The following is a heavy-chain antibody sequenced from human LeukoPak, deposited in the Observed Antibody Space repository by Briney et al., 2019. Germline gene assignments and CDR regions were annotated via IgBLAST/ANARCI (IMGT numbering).Heavy chain of an antibody. CDR2: ISSSSSTI. V-gene: IGHV3-48*02. Sequence: GGSLRLSCAASGFTFSSYSMNWVRQAPGKGLGWVSYISSSSSTIYYADSVKGRFTISRDNAKNSLYLQMNSLRDEDTAVYYCARAQRYYYDSSGYYSTLDYYYGMDVWGQGTTVTVSS. J-gene: IGHJ6*02. CDR3: ARAQRYYYDSSGYYSTLDYYYGMDV. D-gene: IGHD3-22*01. CDR1: GFTFSSYS.